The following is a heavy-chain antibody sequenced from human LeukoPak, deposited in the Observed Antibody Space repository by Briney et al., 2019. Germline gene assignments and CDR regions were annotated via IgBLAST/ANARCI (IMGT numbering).Heavy chain of an antibody. D-gene: IGHD3-3*01. CDR1: GFTFSSYG. CDR3: AKGPYYDFWSGYYSPYMDV. CDR2: IRYDGSNK. V-gene: IGHV3-30*02. Sequence: GGSLRLSSAASGFTFSSYGMHWVRQAPGKGLEWVAFIRYDGSNKYYADSVKGRFTISRDNSKNTLYLQMNSLRAEDTAVYYCAKGPYYDFWSGYYSPYMDVWGKGTTVTVSS. J-gene: IGHJ6*03.